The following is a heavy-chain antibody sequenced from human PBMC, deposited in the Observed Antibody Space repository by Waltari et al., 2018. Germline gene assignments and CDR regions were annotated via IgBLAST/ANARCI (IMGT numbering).Heavy chain of an antibody. J-gene: IGHJ3*02. CDR1: GGSIRTHY. D-gene: IGHD2-15*01. CDR3: ASDTVLGGFDI. Sequence: QVQLQESGPGLVNPSETLSLTCTVSGGSIRTHYWSWIRQSPGKGLEWIGYSYYTGRTNYNPSLKSRVSISVDTSKNQFSLKLTSVTAADTAVYYCASDTVLGGFDIWGQGTMVTVSS. CDR2: SYYTGRT. V-gene: IGHV4-59*08.